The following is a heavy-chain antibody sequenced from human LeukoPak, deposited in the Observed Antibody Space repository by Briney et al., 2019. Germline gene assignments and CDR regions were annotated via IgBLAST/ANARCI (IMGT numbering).Heavy chain of an antibody. D-gene: IGHD6-19*01. V-gene: IGHV3-30-3*01. Sequence: PGRSLRLSCAASGFTFSSYAMHWVRQAPGKGLEWVAVISYDGSNKYYADSVKGRFTISRDNSKNTLYLQMNSLRAEDTAVYYCARAIAVAGREFDYWGQGTLVTVSS. CDR2: ISYDGSNK. CDR3: ARAIAVAGREFDY. CDR1: GFTFSSYA. J-gene: IGHJ4*02.